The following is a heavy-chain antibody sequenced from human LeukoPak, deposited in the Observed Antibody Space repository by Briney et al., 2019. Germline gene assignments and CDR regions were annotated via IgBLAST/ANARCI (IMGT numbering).Heavy chain of an antibody. CDR3: ARGIDY. Sequence: GGSLRLSCTVSGFTVSSNSMNWVRQAPGKELEWVSVIYTGGGRYYADSVRGRFTISRDTPKNMVFLQMNSLRVEDTAVYYCARGIDYWGRGTLVTVSS. J-gene: IGHJ4*02. CDR1: GFTVSSNS. CDR2: IYTGGGR. V-gene: IGHV3-53*01.